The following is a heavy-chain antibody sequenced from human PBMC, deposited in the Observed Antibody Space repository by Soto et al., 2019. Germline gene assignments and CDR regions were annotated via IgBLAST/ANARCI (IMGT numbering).Heavy chain of an antibody. D-gene: IGHD3-22*01. J-gene: IGHJ4*02. CDR3: AKDLGDSSVFDY. Sequence: VGSLRLSCAASGFTFSSYGMHWVRQAPGKGLEWVAVISYDGSNKYYADSVKGRFTISRDNSKNTLYLQMNSLRAEDTAVYYCAKDLGDSSVFDYWGQGTLVTVSS. CDR1: GFTFSSYG. CDR2: ISYDGSNK. V-gene: IGHV3-30*18.